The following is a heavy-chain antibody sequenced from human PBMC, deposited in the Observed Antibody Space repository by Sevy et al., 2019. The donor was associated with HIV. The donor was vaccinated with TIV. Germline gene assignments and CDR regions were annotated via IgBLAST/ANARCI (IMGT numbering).Heavy chain of an antibody. J-gene: IGHJ6*03. CDR3: ARGFVVVPAASYYYYYMDV. Sequence: GGSLRLSCAASGFTFSSYSMNWVRQAPGEGLEWVSSISSSSSYIYYADSVKGRFTISRDNAKNSLYLQMNSLRAEDTAVYYCARGFVVVPAASYYYYYMDVWGKGTTVTVSS. CDR1: GFTFSSYS. V-gene: IGHV3-21*01. D-gene: IGHD2-2*01. CDR2: ISSSSSYI.